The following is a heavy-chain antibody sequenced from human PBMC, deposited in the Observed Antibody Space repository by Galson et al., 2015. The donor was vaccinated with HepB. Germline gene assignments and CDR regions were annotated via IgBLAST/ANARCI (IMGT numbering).Heavy chain of an antibody. J-gene: IGHJ6*02. Sequence: ETLSLTCAVSGGSISRSNWWSWVRQPPGKGLEWIGEIYHSGSTNYNPSLKSRVTISVDKSKNQFSLKLSSVTAADTAVYYCARDLLVDPNYYGMDVWGQGTTVTVSS. CDR1: GGSISRSNW. D-gene: IGHD2-8*02. V-gene: IGHV4-4*02. CDR2: IYHSGST. CDR3: ARDLLVDPNYYGMDV.